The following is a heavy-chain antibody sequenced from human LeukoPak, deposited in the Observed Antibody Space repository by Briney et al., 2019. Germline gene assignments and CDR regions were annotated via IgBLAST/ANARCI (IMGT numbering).Heavy chain of an antibody. J-gene: IGHJ1*01. V-gene: IGHV3-43*02. CDR3: ARDRMSRAPTYFHH. D-gene: IGHD2-2*01. Sequence: AGSLRLSCAASGFTFDEFAMHWVRQAPGKGLEWVSFVSEDGGRTDYADPVKGRFTISRDNSKNYLYLQMNSLTAEDTAFYFCARDRMSRAPTYFHHWGQGTLVSVSA. CDR1: GFTFDEFA. CDR2: VSEDGGRT.